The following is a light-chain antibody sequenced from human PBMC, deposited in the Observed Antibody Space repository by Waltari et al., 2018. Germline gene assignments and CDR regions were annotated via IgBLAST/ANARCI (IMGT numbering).Light chain of an antibody. CDR3: QQRTTWPSIT. V-gene: IGKV3-11*01. Sequence: EIVLTQSPATLSLSPGERGTISCRASQSGNTNLAWYQQKPGQAPRLLIYDASNRATGIPTRFSGSGSGTDFTLTISSLEREDFAVYYCQQRTTWPSITFGQGTRLEIK. J-gene: IGKJ5*01. CDR1: QSGNTN. CDR2: DAS.